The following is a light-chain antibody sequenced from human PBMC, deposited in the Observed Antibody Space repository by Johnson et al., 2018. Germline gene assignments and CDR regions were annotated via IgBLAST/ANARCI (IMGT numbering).Light chain of an antibody. CDR1: SSNIGNNY. V-gene: IGLV1-51*02. Sequence: QSVLTQPPSVSAAPGQKVTISCSGSSSNIGNNYVSWYQQLPGTAPKLLIYENNKRPSGIPDRFSGSKSGPSDTLGITGLQTGDEADYYCGTWDSSLSAGNVFGTGTKVTVL. J-gene: IGLJ1*01. CDR3: GTWDSSLSAGNV. CDR2: ENN.